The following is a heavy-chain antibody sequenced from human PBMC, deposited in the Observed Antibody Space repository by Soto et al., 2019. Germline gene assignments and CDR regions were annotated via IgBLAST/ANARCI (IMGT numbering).Heavy chain of an antibody. D-gene: IGHD3-10*01. Sequence: PSETQSVAFTVSCGYIISGDYYWSLIRQPPGKGLEWIGYIYYSGSTYYNPALKSRVTISLDTSKNQFSLKLSSVTAADTAVYYCARDVVRGVTRYYGMDVWGQGTTVTVSS. CDR3: ARDVVRGVTRYYGMDV. J-gene: IGHJ6*02. V-gene: IGHV4-30-4*01. CDR1: CGYIISGDYY. CDR2: IYYSGST.